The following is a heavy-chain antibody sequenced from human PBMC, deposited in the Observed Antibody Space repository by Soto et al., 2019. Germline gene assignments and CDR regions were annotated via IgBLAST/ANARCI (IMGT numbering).Heavy chain of an antibody. CDR1: GYSISTDHY. Sequence: SETLSLTCAVSGYSISTDHYWGWVRQPPGKGLEWVGSISRSGRTFYSPSLKRRVTISADTSKNQFSLSLNSVTAADTAVYYCASHTWRVDNWFDPWGQGTLVTVSS. J-gene: IGHJ5*02. CDR2: ISRSGRT. D-gene: IGHD3-3*01. V-gene: IGHV4-38-2*01. CDR3: ASHTWRVDNWFDP.